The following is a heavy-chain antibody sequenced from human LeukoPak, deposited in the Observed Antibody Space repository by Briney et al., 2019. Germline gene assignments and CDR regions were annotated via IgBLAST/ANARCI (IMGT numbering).Heavy chain of an antibody. J-gene: IGHJ6*03. CDR2: IRYDGSNK. D-gene: IGHD2-2*01. CDR3: AKALEGYCSSTSCYYMDV. Sequence: GGSLRLSCAASGFTFSSYGMHWVRQAPGKGLEWVAFIRYDGSNKYYADSVKGRFTISRDNSKNTLYLQMDSLRAEDTAVYYCAKALEGYCSSTSCYYMDVLGKGTTVTVSS. CDR1: GFTFSSYG. V-gene: IGHV3-30*02.